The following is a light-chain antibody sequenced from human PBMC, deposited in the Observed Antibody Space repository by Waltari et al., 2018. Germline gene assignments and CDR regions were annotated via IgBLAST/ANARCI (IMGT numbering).Light chain of an antibody. V-gene: IGLV2-14*03. CDR1: SHDVGGYKY. Sequence: SALTQPASASGSPGQSITIYCTGTSHDVGGYKYVSWYQQHPGKAPKVLIYDVNNRPSGVSNRFSGSKSGNTASLTISGLQAEDEADYFCSSYTSSTSVIFGGGTKVTVL. CDR2: DVN. J-gene: IGLJ2*01. CDR3: SSYTSSTSVI.